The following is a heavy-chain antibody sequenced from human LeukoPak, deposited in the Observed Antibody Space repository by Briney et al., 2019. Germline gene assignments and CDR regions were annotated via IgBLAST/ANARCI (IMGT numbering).Heavy chain of an antibody. D-gene: IGHD5-24*01. CDR3: ARDPSRARDGYNSVDY. CDR2: IYSGGST. Sequence: GGSLRLSCAASGFTVSSNYMSWVRQAPGKGLEWVSVIYSGGSTHYADSVKGRFTISRDNSKNTLYLQMNSLRAEDTAVYYCARDPSRARDGYNSVDYWGQGTLVTVSS. V-gene: IGHV3-66*02. J-gene: IGHJ4*02. CDR1: GFTVSSNY.